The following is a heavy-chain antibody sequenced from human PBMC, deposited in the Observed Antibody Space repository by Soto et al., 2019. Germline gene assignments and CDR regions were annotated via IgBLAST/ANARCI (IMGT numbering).Heavy chain of an antibody. CDR3: ASHNYDRSGYYYYYYAIDV. D-gene: IGHD3-22*01. Sequence: SETLSLSCAVYGGSFSGYYWSWIRQPPGKGLEWIGEINHSGNTNYNPSLKSRVTISVDTSKNQFSLKLSSVTAADTAVYYCASHNYDRSGYYYYYYAIDVWGQGRTVT. V-gene: IGHV4-34*01. J-gene: IGHJ6*02. CDR2: INHSGNT. CDR1: GGSFSGYY.